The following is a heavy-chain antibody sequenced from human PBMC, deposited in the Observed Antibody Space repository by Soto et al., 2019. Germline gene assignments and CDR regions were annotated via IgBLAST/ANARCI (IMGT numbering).Heavy chain of an antibody. CDR1: GGSIRSGDYY. D-gene: IGHD3-22*01. J-gene: IGHJ4*02. CDR2: IYDTGSA. V-gene: IGHV4-30-4*01. CDR3: ARVPFPYYYDSSGPFDY. Sequence: SETLSLTCSVSGGSIRSGDYYWSWIRQPPGKGPEWIGYIYDTGSAYYNPSLESRVTMSVDTSKNQFSLKLSSVTVADTAVYYCARVPFPYYYDSSGPFDYWGQGTLVTVSS.